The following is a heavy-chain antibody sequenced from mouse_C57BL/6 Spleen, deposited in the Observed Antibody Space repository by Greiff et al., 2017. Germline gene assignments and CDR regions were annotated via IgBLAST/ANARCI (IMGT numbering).Heavy chain of an antibody. CDR2: INPTNGGT. CDR1: GYTFTSFY. CDR3: TRGGYGGRFAF. V-gene: IGHV1S81*02. Sequence: QVQLQQSGAELVKPGASVNLSCKSSGYTFTSFYIYWVKQRPGEGLEWIGEINPTNGGTNFNEKFRSKARLTVDKSSSTAYMQLSSLTSEDSVVYYCTRGGYGGRFAFWGQGTLVTVSA. D-gene: IGHD1-1*01. J-gene: IGHJ3*01.